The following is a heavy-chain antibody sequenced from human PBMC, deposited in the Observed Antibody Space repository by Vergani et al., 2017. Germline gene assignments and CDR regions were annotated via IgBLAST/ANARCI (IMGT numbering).Heavy chain of an antibody. CDR2: IIPIFGTA. CDR3: ATASTGXTSGATRFHYYYYYYMDV. CDR1: GGTFSSYA. J-gene: IGHJ6*03. V-gene: IGHV1-69*01. Sequence: QVQLVQSGAEVKKPGSSVKVSCKASGGTFSSYAISWVRQAPGQGLEWMGGIIPIFGTANYAPKFQGRVTITADESTSTAYMELSSRRSEDTAVYYCATASTGXTSGATRFHYYYYYYMDVWGKGTTVTVSS. D-gene: IGHD1-1*01.